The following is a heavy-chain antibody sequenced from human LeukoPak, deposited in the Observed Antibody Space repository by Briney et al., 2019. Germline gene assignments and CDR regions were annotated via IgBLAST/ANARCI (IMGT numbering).Heavy chain of an antibody. CDR2: INHSGST. V-gene: IGHV4-34*01. J-gene: IGHJ4*02. Sequence: PSETLSLTCAVYGGSFSGYYWSWIRQPPRKGLEWIGEINHSGSTNYNPSLKSRATISVDTSKKEFSLKLTSVTAADTAVYYCAKGAGWYNYWGQGILVTVSS. CDR1: GGSFSGYY. D-gene: IGHD6-19*01. CDR3: AKGAGWYNY.